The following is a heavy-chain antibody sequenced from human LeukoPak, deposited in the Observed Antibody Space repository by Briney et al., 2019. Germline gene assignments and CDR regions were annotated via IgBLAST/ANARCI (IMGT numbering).Heavy chain of an antibody. CDR1: GFTFYMYA. V-gene: IGHV3-23*01. Sequence: PGGSLTLSCQASGFTFYMYAMSWVRQAPGKGLEWVASMCGTAGCTFYPDSVKGRFTISRDNAKNSLYLQMNSLRAEDTAVYYCARDAGYDFWSGYYTDYWGQGTLVTVSS. CDR3: ARDAGYDFWSGYYTDY. CDR2: MCGTAGCT. J-gene: IGHJ4*02. D-gene: IGHD3-3*01.